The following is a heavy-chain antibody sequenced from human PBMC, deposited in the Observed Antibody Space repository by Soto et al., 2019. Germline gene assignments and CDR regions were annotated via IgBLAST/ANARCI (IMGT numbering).Heavy chain of an antibody. J-gene: IGHJ2*01. D-gene: IGHD2-21*02. CDR3: ARRRYCGGDCYWYFDL. CDR1: GFTFSDHY. CDR2: TRNKANSYTT. Sequence: GGSLRLSCAASGFTFSDHYMDWVRQAPGKGLEWVGRTRNKANSYTTEYAASVKGRFTISRDDSKNSLYLQMNSLKTEDTAVYYCARRRYCGGDCYWYFDLWGRGTLVTVSS. V-gene: IGHV3-72*01.